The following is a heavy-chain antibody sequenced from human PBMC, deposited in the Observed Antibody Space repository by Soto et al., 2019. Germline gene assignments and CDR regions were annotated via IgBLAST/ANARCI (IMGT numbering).Heavy chain of an antibody. V-gene: IGHV6-1*01. CDR3: ARGDVFDI. CDR1: GDSVSSNSAA. J-gene: IGHJ3*02. Sequence: SQTLSLTCAISGDSVSSNSAAWSWVRQSPSRGLEWLGRTYYRSKWKTDYAVSVRGRITITPDTSKNQFSLQLNSVTTGDTAADYCARGDVFDIWGRGTMVTVSS. CDR2: TYYRSKWKT.